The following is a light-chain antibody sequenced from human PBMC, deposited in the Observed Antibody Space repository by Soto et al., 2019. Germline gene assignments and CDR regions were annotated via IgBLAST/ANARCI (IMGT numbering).Light chain of an antibody. CDR3: QQYGSSPAIT. CDR2: AAS. J-gene: IGKJ5*01. CDR1: QSVSSSY. V-gene: IGKV3D-20*01. Sequence: EIVLTQSPATLSLSPGERATLSCGASQSVSSSYLAWYQQKPGPAPRLLIYAASSRATGIPDRFSGSGSGTDFTLTISRLESEDFAVYYCQQYGSSPAITFGQGTKLEIK.